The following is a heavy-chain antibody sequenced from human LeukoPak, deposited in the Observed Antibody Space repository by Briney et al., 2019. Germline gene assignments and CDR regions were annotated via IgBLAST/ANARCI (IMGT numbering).Heavy chain of an antibody. CDR1: GGSFSSSY. J-gene: IGHJ4*02. CDR3: ASFYDFWSGYLN. Sequence: SETLSLTCTVSGGSFSSSYWSWIRQPAGKGLEWIGRIYTSGSTNFNPSLKSRVTISIDKSKNQISLKLNSVTAADTAVYYCASFYDFWSGYLNWGQGTLVTVSS. CDR2: IYTSGST. V-gene: IGHV4-4*07. D-gene: IGHD3-3*01.